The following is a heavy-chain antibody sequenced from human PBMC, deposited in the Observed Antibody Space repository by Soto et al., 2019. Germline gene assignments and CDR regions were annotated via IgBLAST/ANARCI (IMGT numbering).Heavy chain of an antibody. D-gene: IGHD3-10*01. J-gene: IGHJ6*02. CDR3: ARDLRTVRGHYYGMDV. V-gene: IGHV4-31*03. CDR2: IYYSGST. CDR1: GGSISSGGYY. Sequence: QVQLQELGPGLVKPSQTLSLTCTVSGGSISSGGYYWSWIRQHPGKGLEWIGYIYYSGSTYYNPSLKSRVTISVDTSKNQFSLKLSSVTAADTAVYYCARDLRTVRGHYYGMDVWGQGTTVTVSS.